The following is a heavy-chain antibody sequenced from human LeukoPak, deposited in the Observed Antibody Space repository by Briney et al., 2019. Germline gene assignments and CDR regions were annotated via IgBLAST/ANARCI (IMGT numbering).Heavy chain of an antibody. V-gene: IGHV3-74*01. CDR1: GFTFSSYW. J-gene: IGHJ5*02. Sequence: GGSLRLSCAASGFTFSSYWMHWVRQAPGKGLVWVSRINTDGSSTSYADSVKGRFTISRDNAKNTLYLQMNSLRAEDTAVYYCARDRRIAAAGTKGWFDPWGQGTLVTVSS. CDR2: INTDGSST. CDR3: ARDRRIAAAGTKGWFDP. D-gene: IGHD6-13*01.